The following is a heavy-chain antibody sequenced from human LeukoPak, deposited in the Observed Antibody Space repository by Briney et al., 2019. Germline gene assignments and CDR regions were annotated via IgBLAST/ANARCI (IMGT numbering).Heavy chain of an antibody. V-gene: IGHV1-24*01. CDR3: ATGIQLSPTASFYFDY. J-gene: IGHJ4*02. Sequence: ASVKVSCKVSGYTLSNLSMHWVRQAPGKGLEWMGAFAPGDGETIYAQRFQGRVTVTEDTSTDTANMELSSLRSEDTAVYYCATGIQLSPTASFYFDYWGQGTLVTVSS. D-gene: IGHD5-18*01. CDR1: GYTLSNLS. CDR2: FAPGDGET.